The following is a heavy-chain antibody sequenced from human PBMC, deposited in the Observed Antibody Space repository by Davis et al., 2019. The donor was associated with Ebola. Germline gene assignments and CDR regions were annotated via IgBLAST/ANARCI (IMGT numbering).Heavy chain of an antibody. CDR3: ARGRNGGWDFDY. J-gene: IGHJ4*02. D-gene: IGHD6-19*01. CDR2: ISPYNGNT. V-gene: IGHV1-18*01. Sequence: ASVNVSCKASGYTFTSYGISWVRQPPGQALEWMGCISPYNGNTNYAQKLQGRVTMTMDTSRSTAYMELRSLKSDDTAEYFCARGRNGGWDFDYWGQGTLVTVSS. CDR1: GYTFTSYG.